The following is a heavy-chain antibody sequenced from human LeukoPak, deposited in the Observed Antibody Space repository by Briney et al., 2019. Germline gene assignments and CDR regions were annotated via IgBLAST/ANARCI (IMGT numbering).Heavy chain of an antibody. CDR2: INHSGST. CDR3: ARTVRRDFWSGSWYFDL. V-gene: IGHV4-34*01. J-gene: IGHJ2*01. CDR1: GGSFSGYY. D-gene: IGHD3-3*01. Sequence: SETLSLTCAVYGGSFSGYYWSWIRQPPGKGLEWIGEINHSGSTNYNPSLKSRVTISVDTSKNQFSLKLSSVTAADTAVYYCARTVRRDFWSGSWYFDLWGRGTLVIVSS.